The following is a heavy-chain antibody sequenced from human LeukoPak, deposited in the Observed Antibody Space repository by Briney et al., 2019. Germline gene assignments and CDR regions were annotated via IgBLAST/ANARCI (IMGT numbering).Heavy chain of an antibody. V-gene: IGHV1-3*01. CDR1: GCTFTSDA. D-gene: IGHD1-1*01. J-gene: IGHJ4*02. CDR3: AIRGATGTTFDY. CDR2: INAGNGNT. Sequence: ASVKVSCKASGCTFTSDAMHWVRQAPGQRLEWVGWINAGNGNTKYSQKFQGRVTITRDTSASTAYMELSSLRSEDTAVYYCAIRGATGTTFDYWGQGTLVTVSS.